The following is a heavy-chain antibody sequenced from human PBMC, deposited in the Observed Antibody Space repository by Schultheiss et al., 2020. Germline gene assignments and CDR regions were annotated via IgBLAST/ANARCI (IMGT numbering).Heavy chain of an antibody. V-gene: IGHV1-3*01. Sequence: ASVKVSCKASGYTFTSYAMHWVRQAPGQRLEWMGWINAGNGNTKYSQKFQGRVTMTRDTSISTAYMELSRLRSDDTAVYYCARAPPGIAVAGTDYWGQGTLVNVYS. CDR2: INAGNGNT. J-gene: IGHJ4*02. CDR1: GYTFTSYA. D-gene: IGHD6-19*01. CDR3: ARAPPGIAVAGTDY.